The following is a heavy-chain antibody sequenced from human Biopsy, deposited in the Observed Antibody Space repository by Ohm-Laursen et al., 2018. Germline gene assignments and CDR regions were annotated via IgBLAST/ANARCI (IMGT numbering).Heavy chain of an antibody. CDR1: GFSFSTYW. Sequence: SLRLSCAASGFSFSTYWMTWARQAPGKGLEWVANIQKDGNGKYYVDSVKGRFTISRDNDKNSLSLQMTNLRAEDTAVYYCARGSHYYDGSGFYSFDNWGQGTLVTVSS. J-gene: IGHJ4*02. V-gene: IGHV3-7*04. D-gene: IGHD3-22*01. CDR2: IQKDGNGK. CDR3: ARGSHYYDGSGFYSFDN.